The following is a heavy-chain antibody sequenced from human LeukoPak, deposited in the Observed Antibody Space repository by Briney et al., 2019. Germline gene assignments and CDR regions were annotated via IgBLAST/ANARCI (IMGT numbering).Heavy chain of an antibody. CDR1: GFTVSSNY. D-gene: IGHD6-19*01. Sequence: GGSLRLSCAASGFTVSSNYMSWVRQAPGKGLEWVSVIYSGGSTYYADSVKGRFTISRDNSKNTLYLQMNSLRAEDTAVYYCASSTGDSSGWYPGWFDPWGQGTLVTVSS. V-gene: IGHV3-66*01. J-gene: IGHJ5*02. CDR3: ASSTGDSSGWYPGWFDP. CDR2: IYSGGST.